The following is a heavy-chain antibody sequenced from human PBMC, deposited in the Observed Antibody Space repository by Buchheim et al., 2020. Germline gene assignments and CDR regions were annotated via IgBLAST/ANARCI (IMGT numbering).Heavy chain of an antibody. CDR1: DYSIDSASY. Sequence: QVQLQESGPGLVKFSETLSLTCTVSDYSIDSASYWAWIRQPPGKGLQWVGTIYYSGSTYYNPSLKSRVTVSFGPSNNHFSLKLSSVTAADTAVYFCARVLGATWATRAFDYWGQGTL. CDR2: IYYSGST. CDR3: ARVLGATWATRAFDY. J-gene: IGHJ4*02. D-gene: IGHD1-26*01. V-gene: IGHV4-38-2*02.